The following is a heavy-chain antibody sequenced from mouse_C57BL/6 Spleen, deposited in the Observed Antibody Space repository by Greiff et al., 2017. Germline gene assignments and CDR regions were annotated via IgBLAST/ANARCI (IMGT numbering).Heavy chain of an antibody. CDR1: GYSITSCYV. J-gene: IGHJ4*01. CDR2: ISYSGST. V-gene: IGHV3-1*01. D-gene: IGHD2-1*01. CDR3: ARGGYYGRAMDY. Sequence: EVQRVESGPGMVKPSQSLSLTCTVTGYSITSCYVWHWIRHFPGNLLECMGYISYSGSTNYNPSLKSRISITHDTSKNQFYLKLNSVTTEDTATYYCARGGYYGRAMDYWGQGTSVTVSS.